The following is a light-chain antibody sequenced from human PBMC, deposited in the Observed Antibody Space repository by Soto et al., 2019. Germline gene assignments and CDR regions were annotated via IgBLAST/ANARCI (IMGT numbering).Light chain of an antibody. V-gene: IGKV3-15*01. CDR2: GAS. CDR3: LQDYDWPPKQYT. J-gene: IGKJ2*01. CDR1: QSVSSD. Sequence: EIVMTQSPATLSVSPGERVTLSCRASQSVSSDLAWYQYKPGQAPRLLIYGASTRATGTPARFSGSGSGTEVSRSISSLQSEDFADYYCLQDYDWPPKQYTFGQGTKLEIK.